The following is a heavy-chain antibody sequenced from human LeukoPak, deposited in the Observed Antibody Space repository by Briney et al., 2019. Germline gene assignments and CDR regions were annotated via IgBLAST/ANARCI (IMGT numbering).Heavy chain of an antibody. V-gene: IGHV1-2*02. CDR3: ARDLGIAVPVDAFDI. CDR1: GYTFTGYY. D-gene: IGHD6-19*01. J-gene: IGHJ3*02. CDR2: INPNSGGT. Sequence: WASAKVSCKASGYTFTGYYMHWVRQAPGQGLEWTGGINPNSGGTNYAQKFQGRVTMTRDTSISTAYMELSRLRSDDTAVYYCARDLGIAVPVDAFDIWGQGTMVTVSS.